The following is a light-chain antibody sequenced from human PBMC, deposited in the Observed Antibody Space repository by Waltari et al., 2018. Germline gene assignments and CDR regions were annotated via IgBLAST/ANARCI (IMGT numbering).Light chain of an antibody. CDR3: QQYYSSPWT. CDR2: KAS. Sequence: DIQMTQSPPTLSASVGDRVTITCRASQSISTWLAWYQQKPGKAPKLLIYKASDLESGVPSRFGGSGSGTEFTLTISSLQPDDFATYHCQQYYSSPWTFGRGTKVEI. J-gene: IGKJ1*01. CDR1: QSISTW. V-gene: IGKV1-5*03.